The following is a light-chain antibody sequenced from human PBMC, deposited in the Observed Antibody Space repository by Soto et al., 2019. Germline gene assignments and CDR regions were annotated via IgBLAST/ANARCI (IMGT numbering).Light chain of an antibody. CDR3: QTWDTGIRV. V-gene: IGLV4-69*01. CDR2: LNSDGSH. J-gene: IGLJ2*01. Sequence: QPVLTQSPSASDSLGASVKLTCTLSSGHSNYVIAWHQQQPEKGPRYLMKLNSDGSHSKGDGIPDRFSGSSSGAERYLTISSLQSEDEADYYCQTWDTGIRVFGGGTKVTVL. CDR1: SGHSNYV.